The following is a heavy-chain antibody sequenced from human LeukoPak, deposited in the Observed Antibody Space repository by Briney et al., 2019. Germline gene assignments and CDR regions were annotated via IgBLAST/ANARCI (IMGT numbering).Heavy chain of an antibody. J-gene: IGHJ4*02. Sequence: GGSLRLSCAASGFSFSNYWMTWVRQAPGKGLEWVANINQHGGETYYVDSVKGRFAISRDNAKNSLYLQMNSLRAEDTAVYHCAKGPSDTAMAYFDYWGQGTLVTVSS. CDR3: AKGPSDTAMAYFDY. CDR1: GFSFSNYW. V-gene: IGHV3-7*01. D-gene: IGHD5-18*01. CDR2: INQHGGET.